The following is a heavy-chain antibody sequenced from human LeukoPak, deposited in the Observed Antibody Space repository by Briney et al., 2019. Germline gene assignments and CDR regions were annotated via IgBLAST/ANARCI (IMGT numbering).Heavy chain of an antibody. Sequence: PGGSLRLSCAASGFTFSSYAMSWVRQAPGKGLEWVSAISGSGSSTYYADSVKGRFTISRDNSKNTLYLQMNSLRAEDTAVYYCAKESYVWGSSYYFDYWGQGTLVTVSS. CDR1: GFTFSSYA. V-gene: IGHV3-23*01. D-gene: IGHD3-16*01. CDR2: ISGSGSST. CDR3: AKESYVWGSSYYFDY. J-gene: IGHJ4*02.